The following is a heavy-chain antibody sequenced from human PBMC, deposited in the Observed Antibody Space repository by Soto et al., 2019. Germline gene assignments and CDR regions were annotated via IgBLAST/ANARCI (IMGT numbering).Heavy chain of an antibody. Sequence: SETLSLTCTVSGASIGKTNNYWAWIRQPPGKGLEWIGSINFIGTTYYNPSLKSRLTISVDTAKNQFSLKMTSVTAADTAVYYCAREVAMIRENWFDPWGQGTLVTVSS. D-gene: IGHD5-12*01. CDR1: GASIGKTNNY. CDR3: AREVAMIRENWFDP. J-gene: IGHJ5*02. V-gene: IGHV4-39*02. CDR2: INFIGTT.